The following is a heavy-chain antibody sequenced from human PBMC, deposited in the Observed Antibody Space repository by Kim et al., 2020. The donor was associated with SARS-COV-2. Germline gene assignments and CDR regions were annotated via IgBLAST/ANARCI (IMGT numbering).Heavy chain of an antibody. CDR1: GYIFTSND. CDR2: MNPDSGNT. CDR3: ARGANWYRY. Sequence: ASVKVSCKASGYIFTSNDINWVRQAPGQGLEWMGWMNPDSGNTGYAQKFQGRITMTRNTSISTAYMELSSLRSEDTGVYFCARGANWYRYWGQGTLVTVS. D-gene: IGHD1-1*01. V-gene: IGHV1-8*01. J-gene: IGHJ4*02.